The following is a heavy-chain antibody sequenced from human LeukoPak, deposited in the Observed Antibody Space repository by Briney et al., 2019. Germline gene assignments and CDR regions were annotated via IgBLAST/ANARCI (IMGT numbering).Heavy chain of an antibody. CDR2: IYHSGST. CDR3: ARSRRGSSWNYYYYGMDV. CDR1: GGSISSSNW. J-gene: IGHJ6*02. D-gene: IGHD6-13*01. V-gene: IGHV4-4*02. Sequence: SGTLSLTCAVSGGSISSSNWRSWVRQPPGKGLEWIGEIYHSGSTNYNPSLKSRVTISVDKSKNQFSLKLSSVTAADTAVYYCARSRRGSSWNYYYYGMDVWGQGTTVTVSS.